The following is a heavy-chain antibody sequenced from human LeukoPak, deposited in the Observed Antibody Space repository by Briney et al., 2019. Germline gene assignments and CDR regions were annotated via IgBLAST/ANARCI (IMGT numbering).Heavy chain of an antibody. CDR3: AREGRDYYDSSGYYHFDY. Sequence: SETLSLTCTVSGGSISSGGYYWSWIRQHPGKGLEWIGYIYYSGSTNYNPSLKSRVTISVDTSKNQFSLRLSSVTAADTAVYYCAREGRDYYDSSGYYHFDYWGQGTLVTVSS. D-gene: IGHD3-22*01. CDR1: GGSISSGGYY. J-gene: IGHJ4*02. V-gene: IGHV4-31*03. CDR2: IYYSGST.